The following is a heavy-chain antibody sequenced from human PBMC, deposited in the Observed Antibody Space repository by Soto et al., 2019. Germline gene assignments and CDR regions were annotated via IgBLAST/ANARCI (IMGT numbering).Heavy chain of an antibody. J-gene: IGHJ6*02. V-gene: IGHV5-10-1*01. D-gene: IGHD6-6*01. CDR2: IDPSDSYT. Sequence: PGESLKISCKGSGYSFTSYWISWVRQMPGKGLEWMGRIDPSDSYTNYSPSFQGHVTISADKSISTAYLQWSSLKASDTAMYYCARSSSSSFSYYYYGMDVWGQGTTVTVSS. CDR1: GYSFTSYW. CDR3: ARSSSSSFSYYYYGMDV.